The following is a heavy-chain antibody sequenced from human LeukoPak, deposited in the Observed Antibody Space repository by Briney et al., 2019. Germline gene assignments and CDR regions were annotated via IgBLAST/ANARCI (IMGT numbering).Heavy chain of an antibody. CDR2: INPNSGDT. D-gene: IGHD5-24*01. CDR1: GYTFTAYY. J-gene: IGHJ4*02. Sequence: GASVKVSCKASGYTFTAYYMHWVRQAPGQGLEWMGRINPNSGDTNYAQKFQGRVTITRDTSISTAYVELSRLRSDDTAVYYCARDKGRDGYTAFDYWGQGTLVTVSS. CDR3: ARDKGRDGYTAFDY. V-gene: IGHV1-2*06.